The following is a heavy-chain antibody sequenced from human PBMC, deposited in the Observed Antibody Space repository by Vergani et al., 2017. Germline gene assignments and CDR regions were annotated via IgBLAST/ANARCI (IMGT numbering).Heavy chain of an antibody. D-gene: IGHD3-9*01. CDR2: IHYSGST. CDR1: GGSISSGGYY. V-gene: IGHV4-31*03. J-gene: IGHJ4*02. Sequence: QVQLQESGPGLVKPSQTLSLTCTVSGGSISSGGYYWSWIRQHPGNGLERIGYIHYSGSTYYNPSLQSRVTIAVDTSKNQFSLKLSSVTAADTAVYYCXRSNADYDILTGYYMGGSFDYWGQGTLVTVSS. CDR3: XRSNADYDILTGYYMGGSFDY.